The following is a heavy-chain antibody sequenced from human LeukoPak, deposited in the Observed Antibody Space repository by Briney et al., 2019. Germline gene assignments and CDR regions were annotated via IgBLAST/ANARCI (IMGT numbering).Heavy chain of an antibody. V-gene: IGHV3-23*01. Sequence: GGSLRLSCAASGFTFSSYGMHWVRQAPGKGLEWVSAISGSGGSTYYADSVKGRFTISRDNSKNTLYLQMNSLRAEDTAVYYCAKRRPKVLGYCSGGSRYLYFDYWGQGTLVTVSS. CDR2: ISGSGGST. CDR3: AKRRPKVLGYCSGGSRYLYFDY. CDR1: GFTFSSYG. J-gene: IGHJ4*02. D-gene: IGHD2-15*01.